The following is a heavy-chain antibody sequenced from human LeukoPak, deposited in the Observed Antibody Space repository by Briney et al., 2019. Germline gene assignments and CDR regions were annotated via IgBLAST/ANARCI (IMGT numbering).Heavy chain of an antibody. CDR1: GGTFSSYA. CDR3: ARESIGGYDILTGYVPAPNWFDP. CDR2: IIPIFGTA. V-gene: IGHV1-69*06. Sequence: SVKVSCKASGGTFSSYAISWVRQAPGQGLEWMGGIIPIFGTANYAQKFQGRVTITADKSTSTAYMELSSLRSEDTAVYYCARESIGGYDILTGYVPAPNWFDPWGQGTLVTVSS. J-gene: IGHJ5*02. D-gene: IGHD3-9*01.